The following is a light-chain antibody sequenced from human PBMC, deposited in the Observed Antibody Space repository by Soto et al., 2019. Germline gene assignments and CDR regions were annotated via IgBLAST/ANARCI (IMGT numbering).Light chain of an antibody. CDR3: QSYDSSLSGWV. V-gene: IGLV1-40*01. J-gene: IGLJ3*02. Sequence: QLVLTQPPSVSGAPGQRVTISCTGSSSNIGAGYDVHWYQQLPGTAPKLLIYGNNNWPSGVPDRFSGSKSGTSASLAITGLQAEDEADYYCQSYDSSLSGWVFGGGTKLTVL. CDR1: SSNIGAGYD. CDR2: GNN.